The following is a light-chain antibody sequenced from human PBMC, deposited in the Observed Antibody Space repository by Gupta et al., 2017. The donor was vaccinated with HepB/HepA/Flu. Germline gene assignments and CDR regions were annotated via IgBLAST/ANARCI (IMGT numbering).Light chain of an antibody. CDR1: TSNIGNDS. Sequence: QSVLTQPPSVSAAPGQKVTIFRSGSTSNIGNDSVYWYQHFPGTAPRLLIYDSNQRPSGIPDRFSASKSGTSATLGITGLQTGDEADYYCGTWDSSLSVEVFGGGTKLTVL. CDR3: GTWDSSLSVEV. CDR2: DSN. V-gene: IGLV1-51*01. J-gene: IGLJ2*01.